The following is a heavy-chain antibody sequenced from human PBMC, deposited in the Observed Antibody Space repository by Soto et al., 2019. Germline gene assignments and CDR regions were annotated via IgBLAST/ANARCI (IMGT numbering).Heavy chain of an antibody. D-gene: IGHD2-8*01. CDR3: ARDPRGWCRGTSYFANYYYAMDV. V-gene: IGHV1-2*02. CDR2: VDPNTGDT. CDR1: GYTFTDYH. J-gene: IGHJ6*02. Sequence: QVQLVQSGAEVKKPGASVKVSCKASGYTFTDYHIHWMRQAPGQGLEWMGWVDPNTGDTNYAQKVQGRLTMTRHTSVNTAHMELSSLTSDDTAVFYCARDPRGWCRGTSYFANYYYAMDVWGQGTTVIVS.